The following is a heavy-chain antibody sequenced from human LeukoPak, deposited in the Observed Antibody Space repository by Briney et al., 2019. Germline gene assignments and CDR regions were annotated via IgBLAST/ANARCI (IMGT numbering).Heavy chain of an antibody. J-gene: IGHJ3*02. CDR2: IKPSGGDT. D-gene: IGHD5-24*01. Sequence: GASVEVSCKTSGYSFTNYNLHWVRQAPGQRLEWMGIIKPSGGDTNYAQKFQGRVFMTRDTSTSTVYLELGSLKAEDTAVYYCARVRDGYNDAYDIWGQGTVVTVSS. CDR1: GYSFTNYN. CDR3: ARVRDGYNDAYDI. V-gene: IGHV1-46*01.